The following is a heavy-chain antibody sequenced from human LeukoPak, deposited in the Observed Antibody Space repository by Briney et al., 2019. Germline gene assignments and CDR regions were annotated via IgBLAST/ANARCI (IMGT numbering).Heavy chain of an antibody. Sequence: GGSLRLSCAVSGFTVSSNYMSWVRQAPGKGLEWVSVIYIDGTTYYADSVKGRLTISRDKSKNTVYLQMNSLRPEDTAVYYCARDWGYCDSTSCHVFDYWGQGTLVTVSS. D-gene: IGHD2-2*01. CDR2: IYIDGTT. J-gene: IGHJ4*02. CDR1: GFTVSSNY. V-gene: IGHV3-53*01. CDR3: ARDWGYCDSTSCHVFDY.